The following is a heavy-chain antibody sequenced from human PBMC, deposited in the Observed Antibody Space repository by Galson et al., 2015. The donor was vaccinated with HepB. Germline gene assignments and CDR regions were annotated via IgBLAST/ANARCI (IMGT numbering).Heavy chain of an antibody. J-gene: IGHJ6*02. D-gene: IGHD3-10*01. Sequence: SVKVSCKASGGSFSTVTINWVRQAPGQGFEWMGGIIPALRTGDPAQKFQGRVTITADKSTSTAYMELSSLRSDDTAVYYCARDSGQAESGVAYYYYHGMDVWGQGTTVIVSS. CDR3: ARDSGQAESGVAYYYYHGMDV. V-gene: IGHV1-69*08. CDR1: GGSFSTVT. CDR2: IIPALRTG.